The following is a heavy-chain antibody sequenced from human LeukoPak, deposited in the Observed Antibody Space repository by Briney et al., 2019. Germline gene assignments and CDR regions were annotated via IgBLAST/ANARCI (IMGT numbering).Heavy chain of an antibody. Sequence: GGSLRLSCAASGFTFSSYAMSWVRQAPGKGLEWVSAISGSGGSTYYADSVKGRFTISRDNSKNTLYLQMNSLRAEDTAVYYCAKGGLRYYDSPRNSDYWGQGTLVTVSS. CDR2: ISGSGGST. CDR3: AKGGLRYYDSPRNSDY. V-gene: IGHV3-23*01. CDR1: GFTFSSYA. J-gene: IGHJ4*02. D-gene: IGHD3-22*01.